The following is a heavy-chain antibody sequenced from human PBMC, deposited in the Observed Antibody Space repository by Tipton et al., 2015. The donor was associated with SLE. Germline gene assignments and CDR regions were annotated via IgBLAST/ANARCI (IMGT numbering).Heavy chain of an antibody. D-gene: IGHD3-9*01. CDR3: ARDKWGEYTASTGYFWSFDP. Sequence: TLSLTCTVSAGSISSGSYYWSWIRQPAGKGLEWIGRIYTSGNTNYNPSLKSRVTVSVDTSRNQFSLNLSSLTAADTAVYFCARDKWGEYTASTGYFWSFDPWGQGIPVTVSS. CDR1: AGSISSGSYY. J-gene: IGHJ5*02. V-gene: IGHV4-61*02. CDR2: IYTSGNT.